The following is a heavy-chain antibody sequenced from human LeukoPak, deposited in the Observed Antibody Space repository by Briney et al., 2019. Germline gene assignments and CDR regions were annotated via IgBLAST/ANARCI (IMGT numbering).Heavy chain of an antibody. J-gene: IGHJ4*02. CDR2: VSGDGGST. Sequence: GGSLRLSCAASGFTFDDYAMHWVRQAPGKGLEWVSLVSGDGGSTYYADSVKGRFTISRDNSKNSLYLQMNSLRTEDTALYYCAKDVPYYYDSIGSHPTDYWGQGTLVTVPS. CDR3: AKDVPYYYDSIGSHPTDY. CDR1: GFTFDDYA. D-gene: IGHD3-22*01. V-gene: IGHV3-43*02.